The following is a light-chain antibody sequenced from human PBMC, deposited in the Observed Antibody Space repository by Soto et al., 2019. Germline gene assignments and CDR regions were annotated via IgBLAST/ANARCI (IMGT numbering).Light chain of an antibody. CDR1: QSVSSTY. Sequence: QTPCAVSLSAGERATLSCRASQSVSSTYLAWHQQKPGQAPRLLIYDASNRATGIPARFSGSGSGPDTTLTISSLEPEDFAVHSFQDPTQLLIAIAQGTRPEIK. J-gene: IGKJ5*01. CDR2: DAS. CDR3: QDPTQLLIA. V-gene: IGKV3-11*01.